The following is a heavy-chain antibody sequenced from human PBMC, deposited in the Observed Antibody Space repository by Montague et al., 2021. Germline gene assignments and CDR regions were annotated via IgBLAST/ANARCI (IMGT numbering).Heavy chain of an antibody. CDR2: INEDGSEK. Sequence: SLRLSCAASGITLDYYWMSWVRQALGKGLEWVANINEDGSEKNYVDSVRGRFSISRDNTKNSLYLQMNSLRVEDTAVYYCARDRAAAGSWGHGTLVIVSS. J-gene: IGHJ5*01. CDR3: ARDRAAAGS. V-gene: IGHV3-7*01. D-gene: IGHD6-13*01. CDR1: GITLDYYW.